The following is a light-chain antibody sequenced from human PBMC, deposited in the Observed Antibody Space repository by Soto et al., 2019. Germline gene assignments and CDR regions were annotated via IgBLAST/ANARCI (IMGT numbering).Light chain of an antibody. V-gene: IGKV4-1*01. J-gene: IGKJ4*01. CDR2: WAS. CDR1: QSVLYSSNNNNY. CDR3: QQYYTTPLT. Sequence: DIVMTQSPDSLAVSLGERATINCKSSQSVLYSSNNNNYLAWYQQKSGQPPKLLIYWASTRESGVPDRLSGSGSGTDFTLTINSLQAEDVAVYYCQQYYTTPLTFGGGTKVDIK.